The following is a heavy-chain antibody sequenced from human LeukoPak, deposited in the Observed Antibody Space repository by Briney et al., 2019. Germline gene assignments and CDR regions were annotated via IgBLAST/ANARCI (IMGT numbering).Heavy chain of an antibody. D-gene: IGHD7-27*01. J-gene: IGHJ4*02. CDR2: MSPNSGDT. CDR1: GYAFTSYD. V-gene: IGHV1-8*01. Sequence: ASVKVSCKASGYAFTSYDFNWVRQATGQRPEWMGWMSPNSGDTGYAQKFKDRVTMTRNTSISTAYMELSSLRSDDTAVYYCARGPPNWGYDYWGPGTLVTVSS. CDR3: ARGPPNWGYDY.